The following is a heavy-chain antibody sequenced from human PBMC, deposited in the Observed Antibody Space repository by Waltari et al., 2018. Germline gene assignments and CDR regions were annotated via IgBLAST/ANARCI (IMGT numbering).Heavy chain of an antibody. J-gene: IGHJ5*02. Sequence: VQLVQSGAEVKKPGASVKVSCEAAGYSCTSYDVNWWRQATGQGLEWMGWINPHSGEVGYTQRFQGRITMTRNTSINTVYMELSSLTADDTATYYCSDSSGPWGQGTLVTVSS. CDR3: SDSSGP. V-gene: IGHV1-8*01. D-gene: IGHD3-22*01. CDR1: GYSCTSYD. CDR2: INPHSGEV.